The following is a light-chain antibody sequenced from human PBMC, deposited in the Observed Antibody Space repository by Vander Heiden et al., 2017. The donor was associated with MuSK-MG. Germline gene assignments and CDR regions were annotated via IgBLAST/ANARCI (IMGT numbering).Light chain of an antibody. CDR2: DVT. Sequence: QSALTQPASVSGSPGQSITISCTGTSSDVGAYDYVFWYQQHPGKAPKVMIYDVTNRPSVVSDRFSGSKSGNTASLTISVLQTEDEADYYCSSYTRTYTVIFGGGTKLTVL. J-gene: IGLJ2*01. V-gene: IGLV2-14*03. CDR1: SSDVGAYDY. CDR3: SSYTRTYTVI.